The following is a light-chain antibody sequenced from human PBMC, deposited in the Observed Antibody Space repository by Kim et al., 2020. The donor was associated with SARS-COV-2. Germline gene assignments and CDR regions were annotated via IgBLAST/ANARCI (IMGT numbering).Light chain of an antibody. V-gene: IGKV3-20*01. CDR2: GAF. CDR1: QGVRNRY. CDR3: QQYLISPWT. Sequence: SQGERAILSGRASQGVRNRYLAWFQPTPGQAPRLLIYGAFSRAHGIPDRFSGVGSGTDFTLAISRLEPEDFAVYYCQQYLISPWTFGQGTKMDIK. J-gene: IGKJ1*01.